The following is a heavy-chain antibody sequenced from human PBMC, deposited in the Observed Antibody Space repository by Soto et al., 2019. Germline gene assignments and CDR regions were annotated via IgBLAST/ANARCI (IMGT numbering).Heavy chain of an antibody. V-gene: IGHV1-18*01. J-gene: IGHJ5*02. CDR3: ARAVGALGPGFDP. D-gene: IGHD1-26*01. CDR2: ISAYNYNT. Sequence: QVQLVQSGAEVKKPGASVKVSCKASGYTFTSYGLSWVRQAPGQGLEWMGRISAYNYNTNYAQKLQGRVTMTTDTTTRAAYMELRRLRSDDTAVYYCARAVGALGPGFDPWGQGTLVTVSS. CDR1: GYTFTSYG.